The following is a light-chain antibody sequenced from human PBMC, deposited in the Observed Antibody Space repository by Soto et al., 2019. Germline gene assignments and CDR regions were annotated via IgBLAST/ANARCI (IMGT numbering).Light chain of an antibody. J-gene: IGKJ2*01. CDR1: QSVRSN. V-gene: IGKV3D-15*01. Sequence: EIGMTQSPATLSVSPGERATLSCRASQSVRSNLAWYQQKPGQAPRLLIYGASTRATGIPARFSGSGSGTEFTLTISSLQSEDFAVYYCQQYNNWLYTFGQGTKLEIK. CDR3: QQYNNWLYT. CDR2: GAS.